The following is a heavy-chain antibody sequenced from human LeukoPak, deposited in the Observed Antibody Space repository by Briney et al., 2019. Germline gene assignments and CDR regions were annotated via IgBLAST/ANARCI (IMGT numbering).Heavy chain of an antibody. J-gene: IGHJ6*02. CDR1: SGSFSGYY. V-gene: IGHV4-34*01. CDR2: INHSGST. Sequence: SETLSLTYAVYSGSFSGYYWSWVRQPPGKGLEWIGEINHSGSTNYNPSLKSRVTISVDTSKNQFSLKLSSVTAADTAVYFCARVVRTVATNHYGMDVWGQGTTVTVSS. D-gene: IGHD5-12*01. CDR3: ARVVRTVATNHYGMDV.